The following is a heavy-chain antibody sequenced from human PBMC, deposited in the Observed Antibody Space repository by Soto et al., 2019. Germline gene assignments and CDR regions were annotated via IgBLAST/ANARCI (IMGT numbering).Heavy chain of an antibody. CDR3: ARELESEFGADAFDL. V-gene: IGHV3-48*03. Sequence: HPGGSLRLSCAAVGFIFSDYEMNWVRQAPGKGLEWISYISTSGRNIYYADSVKGRFSIYRDNTEKSLYLQMNSLRDDDTAAYYCARELESEFGADAFDLWGQGTMVTVSS. CDR1: GFIFSDYE. D-gene: IGHD3-3*01. J-gene: IGHJ3*01. CDR2: ISTSGRNI.